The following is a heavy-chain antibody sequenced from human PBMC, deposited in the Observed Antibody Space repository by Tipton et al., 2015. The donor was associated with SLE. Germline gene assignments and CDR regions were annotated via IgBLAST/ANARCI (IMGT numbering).Heavy chain of an antibody. CDR1: GFTFSSYA. V-gene: IGHV3-23*01. Sequence: SLRLSCAASGFTFSSYAMSWVRQAPGKGLEWVSAISGSGGSTYYADSVKGRFTISRDNSKNTLYLQMNSLRAEDTAVYYCAKAGSDGYSSGWYSLYWYFDLWGRGTLVTVSS. D-gene: IGHD6-19*01. CDR3: AKAGSDGYSSGWYSLYWYFDL. J-gene: IGHJ2*01. CDR2: ISGSGGST.